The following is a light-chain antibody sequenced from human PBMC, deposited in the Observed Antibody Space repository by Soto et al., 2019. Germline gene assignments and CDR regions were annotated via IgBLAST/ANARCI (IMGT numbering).Light chain of an antibody. Sequence: ARTKPASVNGFPGEAVTISKTRTSSDVGSYNRVSWYQQPPGTAPKLMIYEVSNRPSGVPDRFSGSKSGNTASLTISGLQAEDEADYYCSSYTSSSTYVFGTGTKVTVL. J-gene: IGLJ1*01. CDR2: EVS. CDR1: SSDVGSYNR. V-gene: IGLV2-18*02. CDR3: SSYTSSSTYV.